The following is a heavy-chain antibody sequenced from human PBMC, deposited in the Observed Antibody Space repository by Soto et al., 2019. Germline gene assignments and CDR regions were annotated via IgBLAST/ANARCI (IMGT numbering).Heavy chain of an antibody. CDR3: AKDLTTVTSVVVDY. V-gene: IGHV3-23*01. Sequence: HPGGSLRLSCAASGFSFSSYAMSWVRQAPGKGLEWVSAISGSGGSTYYADSVKGRFTISRDNSKNTLYLQMNSLRAEDTAVYYCAKDLTTVTSVVVDYWGQGTLVTVSS. CDR1: GFSFSSYA. J-gene: IGHJ4*02. D-gene: IGHD4-17*01. CDR2: ISGSGGST.